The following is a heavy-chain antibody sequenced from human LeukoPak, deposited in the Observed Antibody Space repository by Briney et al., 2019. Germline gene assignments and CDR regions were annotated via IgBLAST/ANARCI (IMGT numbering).Heavy chain of an antibody. V-gene: IGHV3-23*01. J-gene: IGHJ4*02. CDR1: GFTFRSYA. CDR2: ISGSGDGT. CDR3: AKAPGFTVVTSFDW. Sequence: GGSLRLSCEASGFTFRSYAMNWVRQAPGKGPEWVSVISGSGDGTHYADSVKGRFTISRDNSKNTLYLQMNSLRVEDTAVYSCAKAPGFTVVTSFDWWGQGTLVTVSS. D-gene: IGHD2-21*02.